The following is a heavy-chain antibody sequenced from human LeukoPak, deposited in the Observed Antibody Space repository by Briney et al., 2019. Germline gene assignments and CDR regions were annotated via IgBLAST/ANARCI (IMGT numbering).Heavy chain of an antibody. Sequence: PGGSLKLSCAPSGFTFSSYAMHWVRQAPGKGLEWVAVISYDGSNKYYADSVKGRFTISRDNSKNTLYLQMNSLRAEDTAVYYCARDGIVSSWHYYYYYMDVWGKGTTVTVSS. V-gene: IGHV3-30*04. D-gene: IGHD6-13*01. J-gene: IGHJ6*03. CDR2: ISYDGSNK. CDR3: ARDGIVSSWHYYYYYMDV. CDR1: GFTFSSYA.